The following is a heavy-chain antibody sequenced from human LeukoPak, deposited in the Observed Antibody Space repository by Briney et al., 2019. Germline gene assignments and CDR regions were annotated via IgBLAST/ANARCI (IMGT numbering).Heavy chain of an antibody. CDR1: GFIFNNYI. D-gene: IGHD1-26*01. V-gene: IGHV3-21*04. Sequence: PGGSLRLSCAVSGFIFNNYIMNWVRQAPGKGLEWASSITGSGSFVYYADSVKGRFTISRDNAKNSLFLQMNSLRAEDTAIYYCAKVGATGGYYFGYWGQGTLVTVSS. CDR3: AKVGATGGYYFGY. CDR2: ITGSGSFV. J-gene: IGHJ4*02.